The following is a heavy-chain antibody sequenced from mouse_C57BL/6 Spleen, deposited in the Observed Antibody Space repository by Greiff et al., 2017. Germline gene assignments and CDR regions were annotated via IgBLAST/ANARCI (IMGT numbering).Heavy chain of an antibody. D-gene: IGHD2-5*01. CDR1: GFSLTSYG. CDR3: AKEDYSNSYWYFDV. Sequence: VQLQQSGPGLVQPSQSLSITCTVSGFSLTSYGVHWVRQSPGKGLEWLGVIWRGGSTDYNAAFMSRLSITKDNSKSQVFFKMNSLQADDTAIYXCAKEDYSNSYWYFDVWGTGTTVTVSS. CDR2: IWRGGST. J-gene: IGHJ1*03. V-gene: IGHV2-5*01.